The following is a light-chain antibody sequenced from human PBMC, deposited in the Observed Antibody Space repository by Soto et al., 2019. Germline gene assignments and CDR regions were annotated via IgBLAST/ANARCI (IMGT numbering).Light chain of an antibody. CDR1: QSISGS. CDR2: EAS. J-gene: IGKJ1*01. V-gene: IGKV1-5*03. CDR3: QQYNGYWT. Sequence: DIQMTQSPSTLSASVGDRVTITCRASQSISGSLAWYQQKPGKAPRLLIYEASNLKSGVPSRFSGSGSGTEYTLTISSLQPDDFASDYCQQYNGYWTFGQGTKVEI.